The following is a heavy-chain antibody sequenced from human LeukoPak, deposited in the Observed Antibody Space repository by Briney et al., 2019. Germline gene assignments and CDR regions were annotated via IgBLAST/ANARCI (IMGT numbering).Heavy chain of an antibody. J-gene: IGHJ6*02. D-gene: IGHD6-19*01. CDR3: AREPEQWLVPDYYYGMDV. Sequence: GRSLRLSCAASGFTFSSYAMHWVRQAPGEGLEWVAVISYDGSNKYYADSVKGRFTISRDNSKNTLYLQMNSLRAEDTAVYYCAREPEQWLVPDYYYGMDVWGQGTTVTVSS. CDR1: GFTFSSYA. CDR2: ISYDGSNK. V-gene: IGHV3-30-3*01.